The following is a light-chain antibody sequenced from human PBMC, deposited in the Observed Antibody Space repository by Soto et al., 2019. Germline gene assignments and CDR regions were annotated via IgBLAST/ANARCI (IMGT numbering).Light chain of an antibody. V-gene: IGKV3-20*01. CDR2: GVS. J-gene: IGKJ1*01. Sequence: ENVLTQSPGTLSLSPGERATLSCRASQTVISSHLAWYQQKPGQAPRLLIYGVSSRATGIPDRFSGSGSGTDFTLTISRLEPEDFAVYYCHQYGSSPRTFGQGTKVEIK. CDR3: HQYGSSPRT. CDR1: QTVISSH.